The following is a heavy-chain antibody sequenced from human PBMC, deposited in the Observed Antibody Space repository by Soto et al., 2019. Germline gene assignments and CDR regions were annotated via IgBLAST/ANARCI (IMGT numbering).Heavy chain of an antibody. D-gene: IGHD6-6*01. CDR1: GGTFSSYA. J-gene: IGHJ6*02. CDR2: ITPIFGTA. V-gene: IGHV1-69*13. Sequence: SVKVSCKASGGTFSSYAISWVRQAPGQGLEWMGGITPIFGTANYAQKFQGRVTITADESTSTAYMELSSLRSEDTAVYYCARDGGIAARGRYYYYYYGMDVWGQGTTVTVSS. CDR3: ARDGGIAARGRYYYYYYGMDV.